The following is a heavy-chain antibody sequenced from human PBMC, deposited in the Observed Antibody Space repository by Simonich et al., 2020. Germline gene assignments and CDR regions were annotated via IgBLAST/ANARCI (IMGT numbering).Heavy chain of an antibody. Sequence: QVQLQESGPGLAKPSETLSLTCAVSGYSISSGYYWGWIRQPPGKGLEWIGSIYHRGITHYNPALKSRVTISVDTSKNQFSLKLSSVTAADTAVYYCARVGYSNYYYYGMDVWGQGTTVTVSS. J-gene: IGHJ6*02. CDR1: GYSISSGYY. V-gene: IGHV4-38-2*01. CDR3: ARVGYSNYYYYGMDV. D-gene: IGHD6-13*01. CDR2: IYHRGIT.